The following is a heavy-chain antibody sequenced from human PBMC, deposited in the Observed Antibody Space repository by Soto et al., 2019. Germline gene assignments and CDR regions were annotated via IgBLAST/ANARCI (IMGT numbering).Heavy chain of an antibody. J-gene: IGHJ4*02. D-gene: IGHD1-26*01. CDR2: ILYSGSP. V-gene: IGHV4-61*01. CDR3: PRGGPRVGAYRYYGY. CDR1: GGSVSSGSYY. Sequence: SETLSLTCSVSGGSVSSGSYYWSWIRQPPGKGLEWVGYILYSGSPNYNPSLKSRVTMSVDTSENQFSLKLSSVTTADTALYYCPRGGPRVGAYRYYGYWGQGXLVAVYS.